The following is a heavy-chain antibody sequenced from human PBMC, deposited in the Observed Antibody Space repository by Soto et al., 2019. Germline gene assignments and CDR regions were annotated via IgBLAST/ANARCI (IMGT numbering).Heavy chain of an antibody. CDR2: ISYDGSNK. D-gene: IGHD6-6*01. V-gene: IGHV3-30*18. Sequence: QVQLVESGGGVVQPGRSLRLSCAASGFTFSSYGMHWVRQAPGKGLEWVAVISYDGSNKYYADSVKGRFTISRDNSMNTLYLQMNSLRAEDTAVYYCAKGGSSIYPYSYCGMDVWGQGTTVTVSS. CDR1: GFTFSSYG. J-gene: IGHJ6*02. CDR3: AKGGSSIYPYSYCGMDV.